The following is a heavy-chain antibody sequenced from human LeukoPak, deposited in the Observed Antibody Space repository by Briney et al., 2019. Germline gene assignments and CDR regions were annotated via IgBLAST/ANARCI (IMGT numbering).Heavy chain of an antibody. J-gene: IGHJ4*02. CDR3: ARFVVVPAAPFDY. CDR2: LSASSTAI. V-gene: IGHV3-48*04. Sequence: GGSLRLSCAASGFNFNNFAMNWVRQAPGKGLEWVSYLSASSTAIDYADSVKGRFTISRDNAKNSLYLQMNSLRAEDTAVYYCARFVVVPAAPFDYWGQGTLVTVSS. CDR1: GFNFNNFA. D-gene: IGHD2-2*01.